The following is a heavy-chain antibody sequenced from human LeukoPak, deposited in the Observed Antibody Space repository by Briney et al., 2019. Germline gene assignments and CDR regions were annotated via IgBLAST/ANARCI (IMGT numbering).Heavy chain of an antibody. CDR3: ARHAGYYYGSGLPDY. V-gene: IGHV4-39*01. CDR2: IYYSGST. J-gene: IGHJ4*02. D-gene: IGHD3-10*01. Sequence: PSETLSLTCTVSGGSISSSSYYWGWIRQPPGKGLEWIGSIYYSGSTYYNPSLKSRVTISVDTSKNQFSLKLSSVTAADTAVYYCARHAGYYYGSGLPDYWGREPWSPSPQ. CDR1: GGSISSSSYY.